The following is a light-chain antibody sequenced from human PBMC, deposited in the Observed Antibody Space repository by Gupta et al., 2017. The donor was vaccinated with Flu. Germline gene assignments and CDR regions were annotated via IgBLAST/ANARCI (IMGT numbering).Light chain of an antibody. J-gene: IGLJ3*02. CDR2: SDN. V-gene: IGLV1-44*01. Sequence: QSVLTQPPSASGTPGQRVTISCSGSSSNIGLNTVNWYQQLPGAAPKLLIFSDNQRPSRVPDRFSCSKSGTSASLAISGLQSEDEADYYCATWDGSLDGAVFGGGTKLTVL. CDR1: SSNIGLNT. CDR3: ATWDGSLDGAV.